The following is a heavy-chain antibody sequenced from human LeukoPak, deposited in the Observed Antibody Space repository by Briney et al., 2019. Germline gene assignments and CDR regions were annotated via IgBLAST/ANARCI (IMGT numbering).Heavy chain of an antibody. CDR3: AKSGPVAGLLIRGFDY. CDR2: FSGSGGYT. J-gene: IGHJ4*02. D-gene: IGHD6-19*01. Sequence: PGGSLRLSCATSGFTFSSCGMSWVRQAPGKGLEWVSSFSGSGGYTYYANSVKGRFTISRDNSRDTLYLQMNSLRAEDTATYYCAKSGPVAGLLIRGFDYWGQGTLVTVSS. CDR1: GFTFSSCG. V-gene: IGHV3-23*01.